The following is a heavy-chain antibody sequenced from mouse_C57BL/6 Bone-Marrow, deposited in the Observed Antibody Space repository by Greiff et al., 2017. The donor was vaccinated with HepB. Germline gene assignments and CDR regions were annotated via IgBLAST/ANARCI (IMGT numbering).Heavy chain of an antibody. J-gene: IGHJ4*01. V-gene: IGHV5-15*04. CDR1: GFTFSDYG. Sequence: EVKLVESGGGLVQPGGSLKLSCAASGFTFSDYGMAWVRQAPRKGPAWVAFISNLAYSIYYADTVTGRFTISRENAKNTLYLEMSSLRSEDTAMYYCARRGFRIYYGSSSYAMDYWGQGTSVTVSS. CDR2: ISNLAYSI. D-gene: IGHD1-1*01. CDR3: ARRGFRIYYGSSSYAMDY.